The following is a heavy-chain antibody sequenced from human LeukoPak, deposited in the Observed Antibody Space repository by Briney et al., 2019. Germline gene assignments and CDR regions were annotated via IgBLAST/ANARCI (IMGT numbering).Heavy chain of an antibody. CDR1: GGSISSGGYY. V-gene: IGHV4-31*03. CDR2: IYYSGST. CDR3: ASRTQVGDH. D-gene: IGHD1-7*01. J-gene: IGHJ4*02. Sequence: PSETLSLTCTVSGGSISSGGYYWSWLRQHPGMGLEWIGYIYYSGSTYYNPSLKSRVTISVDASKNQFSLKLSSVTAADTGVYYCASRTQVGDHWGQGTLVTVSS.